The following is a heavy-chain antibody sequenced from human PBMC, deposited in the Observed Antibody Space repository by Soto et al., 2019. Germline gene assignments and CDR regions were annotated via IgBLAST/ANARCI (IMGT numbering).Heavy chain of an antibody. CDR2: IIPIFGTA. CDR3: ARTIIIAAAGIPSTSGMDV. D-gene: IGHD6-13*01. V-gene: IGHV1-69*13. CDR1: GGTFSSYA. J-gene: IGHJ6*02. Sequence: GASVKVSCKDSGGTFSSYAIRWVRQAPRQGLEWMGGIIPIFGTANYAQKFQGRVTITADESTSTAYMELSSLRSEDTAVYYCARTIIIAAAGIPSTSGMDVWGQGTTVTVSS.